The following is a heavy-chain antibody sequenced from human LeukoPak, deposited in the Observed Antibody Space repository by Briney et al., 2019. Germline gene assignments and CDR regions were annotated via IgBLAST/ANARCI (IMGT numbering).Heavy chain of an antibody. CDR1: GGSMSPYH. Sequence: PSETLSLTCTVSGGSMSPYHWGWIRQPPGKGLEWIGSIYYSGSTYYNPSLKSRVTISVDTSKNQFSLKLSSVTAADTAVYYCARHVTAHFDYWGQGTLVTVSS. J-gene: IGHJ4*02. CDR2: IYYSGST. CDR3: ARHVTAHFDY. D-gene: IGHD3-16*01. V-gene: IGHV4-39*01.